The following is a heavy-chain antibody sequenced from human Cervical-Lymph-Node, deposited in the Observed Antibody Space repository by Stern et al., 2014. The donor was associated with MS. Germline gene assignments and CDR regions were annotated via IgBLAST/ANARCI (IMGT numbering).Heavy chain of an antibody. CDR3: VKGGHLDD. V-gene: IGHV3-7*01. Sequence: VQLVESGGNLVQPGGSLRLSCEVSGFIFSTYWMSWVRQAPGKGLEWVANISEDGGKEHYVDSVKGRFTISRDNAKNSLYLQMNSLRAEDTAVYYCVKGGHLDDWGQGTLVTVSS. CDR1: GFIFSTYW. D-gene: IGHD3-16*01. CDR2: ISEDGGKE. J-gene: IGHJ4*02.